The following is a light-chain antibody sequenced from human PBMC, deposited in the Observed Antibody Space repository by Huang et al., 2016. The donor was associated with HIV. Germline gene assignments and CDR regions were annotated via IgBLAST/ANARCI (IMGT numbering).Light chain of an antibody. CDR3: QQYESWPPLT. Sequence: EIVMTQSPDTLSVSPGERATLSCRASQSVRDKLAWYQQKPGQAPRLLLQATSTRAAGVPARFRGSGSGTEFTLTISSLQSEDCGVYYCQQYESWPPLTFGGGTKVEIK. V-gene: IGKV3-15*01. CDR2: ATS. CDR1: QSVRDK. J-gene: IGKJ4*01.